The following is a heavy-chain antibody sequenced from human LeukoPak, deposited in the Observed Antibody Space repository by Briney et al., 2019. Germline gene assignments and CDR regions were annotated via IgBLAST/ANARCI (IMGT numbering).Heavy chain of an antibody. V-gene: IGHV3-9*01. CDR3: AKTLKYYYDSSGYYPD. D-gene: IGHD3-22*01. J-gene: IGHJ4*02. CDR1: GFTFHDYA. Sequence: GGSLRLSCAASGFTFHDYAMHWVRQAPGKGLEWVSGISWNSGSIGYADSVKGRFTISRDNAKNSLYLQMNSLRPEDTALYYCAKTLKYYYDSSGYYPDWGQGTLVTVSS. CDR2: ISWNSGSI.